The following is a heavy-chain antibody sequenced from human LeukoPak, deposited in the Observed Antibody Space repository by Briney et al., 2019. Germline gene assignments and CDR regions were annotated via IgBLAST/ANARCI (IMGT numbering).Heavy chain of an antibody. CDR1: GGSISSYY. CDR3: ARGRRQVLRYFHWRTYFDY. V-gene: IGHV4-59*01. CDR2: IYYSGST. Sequence: SETLSPTCTVSGGSISSYYWSWIRQPPGKGLEWIGYIYYSGSTNYNPSLKSRVTISVDTSKNQFSLKLSSVTAADTAVYYCARGRRQVLRYFHWRTYFDYWGQGTLVTVSP. D-gene: IGHD3-9*01. J-gene: IGHJ4*02.